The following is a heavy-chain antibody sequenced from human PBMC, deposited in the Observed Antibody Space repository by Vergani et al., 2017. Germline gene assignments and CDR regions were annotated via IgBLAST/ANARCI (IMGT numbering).Heavy chain of an antibody. D-gene: IGHD3-16*01. V-gene: IGHV3-30*02. CDR3: AKHFRGWGIDY. Sequence: QVQLVESGGGVVQRGGSLRLSCATSGFPLSNFDMQWIRQGPGKGLELLAFIQFDGSNQYYADSVKGRFTLTRDFSKNTLYLQMNSLRTNDTATYYCAKHFRGWGIDYWGQGTQVIVSS. J-gene: IGHJ4*02. CDR2: IQFDGSNQ. CDR1: GFPLSNFD.